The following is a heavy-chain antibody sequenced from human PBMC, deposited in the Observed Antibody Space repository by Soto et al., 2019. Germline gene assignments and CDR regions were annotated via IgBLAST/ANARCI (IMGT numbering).Heavy chain of an antibody. CDR3: RFYGDYTYPDY. Sequence: SVKVSCKASGGTFSSYTISWVRQAPGQGLEWMGRIIPILGIANDAQKFQGRVTITADKSTSTAYMELSSLISEDTAVYYCRFYGDYTYPDYWGQGTLVTVSS. D-gene: IGHD4-17*01. CDR1: GGTFSSYT. V-gene: IGHV1-69*02. CDR2: IIPILGIA. J-gene: IGHJ4*02.